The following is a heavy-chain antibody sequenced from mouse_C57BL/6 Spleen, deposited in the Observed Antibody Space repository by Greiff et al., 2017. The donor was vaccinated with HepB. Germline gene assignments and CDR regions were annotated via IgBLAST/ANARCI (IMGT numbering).Heavy chain of an antibody. CDR3: ARPLYYYGSSGYFDV. J-gene: IGHJ1*03. D-gene: IGHD1-1*01. V-gene: IGHV5-17*01. CDR1: GFTFSDYG. CDR2: ISSGSSTI. Sequence: EVQVVESGGGLVKPGGSLKLSCAASGFTFSDYGMHWVRQAPEKGLEWVAYISSGSSTIYYADTVKGRFTISRDNAKNTLFLQMTSLRSEDTAMYYCARPLYYYGSSGYFDVWGTGTTVTVSS.